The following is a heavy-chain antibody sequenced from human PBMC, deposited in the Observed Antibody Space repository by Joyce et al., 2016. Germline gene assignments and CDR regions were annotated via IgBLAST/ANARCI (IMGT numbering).Heavy chain of an antibody. CDR2: MYWDYDK. CDR3: AHSARGSDSSYWYFDL. D-gene: IGHD3-10*01. Sequence: QITLRESGPTLVKPTQTLTLTCTFSGFSLSAIGVGVGWIRRPPGKALGWLALMYWDYDKRYSPSLKSSLTITKDTPKNQVVLIMTNMAPVDTATYYCAHSARGSDSSYWYFDLWGRGILVTVST. J-gene: IGHJ2*01. CDR1: GFSLSAIGVG. V-gene: IGHV2-5*02.